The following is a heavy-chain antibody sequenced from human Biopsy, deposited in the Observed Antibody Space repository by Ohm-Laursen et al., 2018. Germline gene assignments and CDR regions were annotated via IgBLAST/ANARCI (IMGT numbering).Heavy chain of an antibody. CDR2: IFYRGST. CDR1: GGSISNNNYY. D-gene: IGHD3-22*01. J-gene: IGHJ5*02. Sequence: GTLSLTCIVSGGSISNNNYYWGWIRQPPGKGLEWIGSIFYRGSTHYKPSLKSRVNISVDTSKNQFSLKLNSVTAADTAVYYCAGDYDTSGYYYVSWGQGTLVTVSS. CDR3: AGDYDTSGYYYVS. V-gene: IGHV4-39*01.